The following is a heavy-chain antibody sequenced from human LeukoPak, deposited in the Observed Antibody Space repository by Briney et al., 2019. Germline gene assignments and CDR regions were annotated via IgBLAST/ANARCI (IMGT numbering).Heavy chain of an antibody. CDR3: ARSVKVNYVGLFGEDNNYYYMDV. V-gene: IGHV4-34*01. J-gene: IGHJ6*03. Sequence: PSETLSLTCAVYGGSFSGYYWSWIRQPPGKGLEWIGEINHSGSTNYNPSLKSQVTISVDASKNQFSLKLPSVSAADTAVYYCARSVKVNYVGLFGEDNNYYYMDVWGKGTPVTVSS. CDR1: GGSFSGYY. CDR2: INHSGST. D-gene: IGHD3-10*02.